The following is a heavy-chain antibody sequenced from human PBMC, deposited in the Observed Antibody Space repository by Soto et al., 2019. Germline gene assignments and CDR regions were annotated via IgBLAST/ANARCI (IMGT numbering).Heavy chain of an antibody. CDR1: GYTFTGYY. D-gene: IGHD2-15*01. CDR2: INPNSGGT. V-gene: IGHV1-2*04. CDR3: AVGSRNCSGGSCPPSSFDY. Sequence: GASVKVSCKASGYTFTGYYMHWVRQAPGQGLEWMGWINPNSGGTNYAQKFQGWVTMTRDTSISTAYMELSRLRSDDTAVYYCAVGSRNCSGGSCPPSSFDYWGQGTLVTVSS. J-gene: IGHJ4*02.